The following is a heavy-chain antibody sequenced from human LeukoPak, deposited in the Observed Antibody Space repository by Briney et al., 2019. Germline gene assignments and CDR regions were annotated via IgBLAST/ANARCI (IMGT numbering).Heavy chain of an antibody. Sequence: SVKVSCKASGGTFSSYAISWVRQAPGQGLEWMGGIIPIFGTANYAQKFQGRVTITADKSTSTAYMELSSLRSEDTAVYYCARETGYCSSTSCCLYYYGMDVWGKGTTVTVSS. CDR1: GGTFSSYA. V-gene: IGHV1-69*06. D-gene: IGHD2-2*01. CDR3: ARETGYCSSTSCCLYYYGMDV. CDR2: IIPIFGTA. J-gene: IGHJ6*04.